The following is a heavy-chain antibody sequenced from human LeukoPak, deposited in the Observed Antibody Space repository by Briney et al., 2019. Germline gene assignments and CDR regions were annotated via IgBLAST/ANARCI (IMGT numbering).Heavy chain of an antibody. CDR3: ARVTYFYDSSGYLLDY. CDR2: ISTYNGNT. CDR1: GYTFTSYG. Sequence: ASVKVSCKASGYTFTSYGINWVRQAPGQGLEWMGWISTYNGNTNYAQKLQGRVTMTTDTSTSTAYMELRSLRSDDTAVYYCARVTYFYDSSGYLLDYWGQGTLVTVSS. J-gene: IGHJ4*02. V-gene: IGHV1-18*01. D-gene: IGHD3-22*01.